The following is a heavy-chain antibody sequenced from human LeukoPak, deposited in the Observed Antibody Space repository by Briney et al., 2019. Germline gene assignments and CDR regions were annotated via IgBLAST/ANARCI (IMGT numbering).Heavy chain of an antibody. CDR2: IYPSGST. J-gene: IGHJ5*02. Sequence: PGGSLRLSCAASGLTVNTNFMCWVRQAPGKGLEWVSVIYPSGSTHYGDAVKGRFTISRDNFKSAVFLEMSSVTDEDTAVYQFDPWGQGTLVTVSS. CDR3: DP. CDR1: GLTVNTNF. V-gene: IGHV3-53*01.